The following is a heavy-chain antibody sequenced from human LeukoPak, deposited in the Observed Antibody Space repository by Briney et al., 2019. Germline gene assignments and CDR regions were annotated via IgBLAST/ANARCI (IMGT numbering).Heavy chain of an antibody. Sequence: PSETLSLTCAVSGGSISSSKWWNWVRQPPGKGLEWIGEIHHSGTTNYNPSLESRVTISVDKSKNQFSLKLSSVTAADTAVYYCVRYSSSWEAFDIWGRGTMVTVSS. CDR1: GGSISSSKW. D-gene: IGHD6-13*01. CDR3: VRYSSSWEAFDI. V-gene: IGHV4-4*02. J-gene: IGHJ3*02. CDR2: IHHSGTT.